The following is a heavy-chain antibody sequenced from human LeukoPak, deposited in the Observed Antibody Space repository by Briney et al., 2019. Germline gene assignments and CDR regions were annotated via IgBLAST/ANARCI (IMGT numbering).Heavy chain of an antibody. CDR3: ARNPAGIGDY. D-gene: IGHD1-1*01. CDR1: GFTFDDYG. CDR2: INNDGSST. J-gene: IGHJ4*02. Sequence: GGSLRLSCAASGFTFDDYGMSWVRQAPGKGLVWVSHINNDGSSTNYADSVKGRFTVSRDNDKKSLYLQMNSLRDVDTAVYYCARNPAGIGDYLGQGTLVTVSS. V-gene: IGHV3-20*04.